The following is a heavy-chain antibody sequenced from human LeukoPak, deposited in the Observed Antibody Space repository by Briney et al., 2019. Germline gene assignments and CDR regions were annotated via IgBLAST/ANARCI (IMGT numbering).Heavy chain of an antibody. CDR1: GGSISSGDYY. V-gene: IGHV4-30-4*01. J-gene: IGHJ4*02. CDR2: IYYSGST. CDR3: ARGEERGSGTVHFDY. D-gene: IGHD3-10*01. Sequence: SQTLSLTCTVSGGSISSGDYYWSWIRQPPGKGLEWIGYIYYSGSTYYNPSLKSRVTISVDTSKNQFSLKLSSVTAADTAVYYCARGEERGSGTVHFDYWGQGTLVTVSS.